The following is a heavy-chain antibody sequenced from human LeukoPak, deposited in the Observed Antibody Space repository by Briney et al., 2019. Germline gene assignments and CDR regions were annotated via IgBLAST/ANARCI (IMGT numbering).Heavy chain of an antibody. D-gene: IGHD3-22*01. V-gene: IGHV3-13*01. CDR1: GFTFSSYD. Sequence: GGSLRLPCAASGFTFSSYDMHWVRQATGKGLEWVSAIGTAGDTYYPGSVKGRFTISRENAKNSLYLQMNSLRAGDTAVYYCARADSSGGFDYWGQGTLVTVSS. J-gene: IGHJ4*02. CDR2: IGTAGDT. CDR3: ARADSSGGFDY.